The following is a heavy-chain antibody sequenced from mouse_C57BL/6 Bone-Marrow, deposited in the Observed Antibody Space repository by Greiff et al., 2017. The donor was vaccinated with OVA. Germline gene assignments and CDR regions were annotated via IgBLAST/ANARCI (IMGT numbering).Heavy chain of an antibody. D-gene: IGHD1-1*01. J-gene: IGHJ2*01. CDR2: IYPRSGNT. V-gene: IGHV1-81*01. CDR1: GYTFTSYG. CDR3: AREDYDGSRFDY. Sequence: QVQLQQSGAELARPGASVKLSCKASGYTFTSYGISWVKQRTGQGLEWIGEIYPRSGNTYYNEKFKGKATLTADKSSSTAYMELRSLTSEDSAVYFCAREDYDGSRFDYWGQGTTLTVSS.